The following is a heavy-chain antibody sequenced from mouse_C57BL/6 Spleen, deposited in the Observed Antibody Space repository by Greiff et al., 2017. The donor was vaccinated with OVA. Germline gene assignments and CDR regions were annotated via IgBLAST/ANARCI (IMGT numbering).Heavy chain of an antibody. CDR1: GFTFSSYA. V-gene: IGHV5-4*01. J-gene: IGHJ4*01. CDR3: ARDGGYYDYYAMDY. CDR2: ISDGGSYT. Sequence: EVKLVESGGGLVKPGGSLKLSCAASGFTFSSYAMSWVRQTPEKRLAWVATISDGGSYTYYPDNVKGRFTISRDNAKNNLYLQMSHLKSEDTAMYYCARDGGYYDYYAMDYWGQGTSVTVSS. D-gene: IGHD2-3*01.